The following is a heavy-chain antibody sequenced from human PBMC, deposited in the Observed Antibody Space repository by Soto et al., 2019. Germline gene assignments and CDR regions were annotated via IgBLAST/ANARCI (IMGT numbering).Heavy chain of an antibody. CDR3: ARSCSGGSCYSVPFDY. V-gene: IGHV3-7*01. CDR1: GFTFGSYS. J-gene: IGHJ4*02. Sequence: PGGSLRLSCAASGFTFGSYSMSWVRQAPGKGLEWVANIKQDGSKKYYVDSVKGRFTISRDNAKNSLYLQMNSLRAEDTAVYYCARSCSGGSCYSVPFDYWGQGTLVTVSS. D-gene: IGHD2-15*01. CDR2: IKQDGSKK.